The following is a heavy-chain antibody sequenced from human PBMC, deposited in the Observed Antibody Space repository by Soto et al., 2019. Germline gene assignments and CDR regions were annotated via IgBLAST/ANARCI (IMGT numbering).Heavy chain of an antibody. V-gene: IGHV4-31*03. D-gene: IGHD3-10*01. Sequence: QVQLQESGPGLVKPSQTLSLTCTVSGGSISSGGYYWSWIRQHPVKVLEWIGYIYYSGTTFYNPSIKSRVTTSVDTSKNQFSLTLSSVTAADTAVYFCARGYYYGSGTIILDYWGQGTLVTVSS. CDR3: ARGYYYGSGTIILDY. CDR2: IYYSGTT. J-gene: IGHJ4*02. CDR1: GGSISSGGYY.